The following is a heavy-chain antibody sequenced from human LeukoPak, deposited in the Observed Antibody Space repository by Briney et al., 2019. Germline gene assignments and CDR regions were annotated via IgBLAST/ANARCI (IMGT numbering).Heavy chain of an antibody. CDR2: ISWNSGTI. V-gene: IGHV3-9*01. Sequence: GRSLRLSCAASGFTFDDYAMHWVRQAPGKGLEWVSGISWNSGTIGYADSVKGRFTISRDNAKNSLYLQMSSLRAEDTAVYYCAELGITMIGGVWGKGTTVTISS. CDR1: GFTFDDYA. D-gene: IGHD3-10*02. CDR3: AELGITMIGGV. J-gene: IGHJ6*04.